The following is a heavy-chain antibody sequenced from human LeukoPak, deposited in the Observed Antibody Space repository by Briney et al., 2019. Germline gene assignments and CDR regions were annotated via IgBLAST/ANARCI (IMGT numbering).Heavy chain of an antibody. Sequence: SETLSLTCAVYGGSFSGYCWSWIRQPPGKGLEWIGEINHSGSTNYNPSLKSRVTISVDTSKDQFSLKLSSVTAADTAVYYCARHDILTGLNNWFDPWGQGTLVTVSS. CDR1: GGSFSGYC. J-gene: IGHJ5*02. V-gene: IGHV4-34*01. D-gene: IGHD3-9*01. CDR2: INHSGST. CDR3: ARHDILTGLNNWFDP.